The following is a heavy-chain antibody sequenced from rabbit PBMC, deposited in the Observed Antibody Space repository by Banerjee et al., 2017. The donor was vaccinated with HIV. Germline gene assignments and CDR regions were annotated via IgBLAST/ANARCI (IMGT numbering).Heavy chain of an antibody. CDR1: GFSLSSYY. V-gene: IGHV1S40*01. J-gene: IGHJ4*01. Sequence: QSLEESGGDLVKPGASLTLTCTASGFSLSSYYMCWVRQAPGKGLEWIACIYNGDGSTYYASWAKGRFTISKTSSTTVTLQMSSLTAADTATYFCARDFDLWGPGTLVTVS. CDR2: IYNGDGST. CDR3: ARDFDL.